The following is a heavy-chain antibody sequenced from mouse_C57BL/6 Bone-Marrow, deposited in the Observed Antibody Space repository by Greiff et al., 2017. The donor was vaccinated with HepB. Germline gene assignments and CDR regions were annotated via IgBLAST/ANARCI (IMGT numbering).Heavy chain of an antibody. J-gene: IGHJ4*01. D-gene: IGHD2-2*01. CDR1: GYAFSSSW. CDR2: IYPGDGDT. Sequence: VQGVESGPELVKPGASVKISCKASGYAFSSSWMNWVKQRPGKGLEWIGRIYPGDGDTNYNGKFKGKATLTADKSSSTAYMQLSSLTSEDSAVYFCATVWLRHYAMDYWGQGTSVTVSS. CDR3: ATVWLRHYAMDY. V-gene: IGHV1-82*01.